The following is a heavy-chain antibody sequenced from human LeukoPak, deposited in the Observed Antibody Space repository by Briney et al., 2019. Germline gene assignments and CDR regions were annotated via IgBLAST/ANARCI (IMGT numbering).Heavy chain of an antibody. CDR3: AKSAGLLWFSGSRKNWFDP. V-gene: IGHV3-23*01. D-gene: IGHD3-10*01. CDR2: ISGSGGST. Sequence: GGSLRPSCAASGFTFSSYAMSWVRQAPGKGLEWVSAISGSGGSTYYADSVKGRFTISRDNSKNTLYLQMNSLRAEDTAVYYCAKSAGLLWFSGSRKNWFDPWGQGTLVTVSS. J-gene: IGHJ5*02. CDR1: GFTFSSYA.